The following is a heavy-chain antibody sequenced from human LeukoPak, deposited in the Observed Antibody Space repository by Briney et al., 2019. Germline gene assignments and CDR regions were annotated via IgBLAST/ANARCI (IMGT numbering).Heavy chain of an antibody. CDR3: ARHLKCSSTSCYVGWWFDP. CDR1: GGSVSSSY. D-gene: IGHD2-2*01. J-gene: IGHJ5*02. V-gene: IGHV4-59*08. CDR2: LYHGGST. Sequence: SETLSLTCTVSGGSVSSSYWTWFRQPPGKGLEWLGSLYHGGSTNYNSSLSGRVTISVDTSKNQFSLKLSSVTAADTAVYYCARHLKCSSTSCYVGWWFDPWGQGTLVTVSS.